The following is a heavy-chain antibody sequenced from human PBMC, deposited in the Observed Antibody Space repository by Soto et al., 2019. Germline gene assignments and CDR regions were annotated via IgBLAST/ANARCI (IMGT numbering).Heavy chain of an antibody. Sequence: QVQLQESGPGLVKPSQTLSLTCTVSGGSISSGGYYWSWIRQHPGKGLEWIGYIYYSGSTYYNPSLKCRVTITVDTSKNQCSLKLSSVTAADTAVYYCARVEGKGQLYYFDYWGQGTLVTVSS. CDR1: GGSISSGGYY. CDR2: IYYSGST. V-gene: IGHV4-31*03. J-gene: IGHJ4*02. CDR3: ARVEGKGQLYYFDY. D-gene: IGHD5-18*01.